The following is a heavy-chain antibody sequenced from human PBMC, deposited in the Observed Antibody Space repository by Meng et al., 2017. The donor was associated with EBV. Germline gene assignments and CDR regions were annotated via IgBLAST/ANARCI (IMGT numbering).Heavy chain of an antibody. CDR3: AMGLDYFDY. V-gene: IGHV1-18*01. J-gene: IGHJ4*02. CDR1: GYNSTSYG. Sequence: QVELVQAGGEVKKPGASVKVSTNAAGYNSTSYGISWVRQAPGQGLEWMGWISAYNSNTNYAQKPQGRVTMTTDTTTSTAYMELRSLRSDDTAVYYCAMGLDYFDYWGQGTLVTVSS. CDR2: ISAYNSNT. D-gene: IGHD3-16*01.